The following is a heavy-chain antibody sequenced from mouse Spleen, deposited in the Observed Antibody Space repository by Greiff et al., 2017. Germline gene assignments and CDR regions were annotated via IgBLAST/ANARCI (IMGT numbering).Heavy chain of an antibody. V-gene: IGHV1-64*01. CDR1: GYTFTSYW. CDR2: IHPNSGST. CDR3: AREGLGQWGFAY. Sequence: VQLQQPGAELVKPGASVKLSCKASGYTFTSYWMHWVKQRPGQGLEWIGMIHPNSGSTNYNEKFKSKATLTVDKSSSTAYMQLSSLTSEDSAVYYCAREGLGQWGFAYWGQGTLVTVSA. D-gene: IGHD3-1*01. J-gene: IGHJ3*01.